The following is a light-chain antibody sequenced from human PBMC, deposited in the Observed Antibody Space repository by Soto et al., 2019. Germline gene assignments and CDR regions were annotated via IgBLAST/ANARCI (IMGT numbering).Light chain of an antibody. V-gene: IGKV3-20*01. CDR2: GSS. J-gene: IGKJ1*01. Sequence: EVVLTQSPGTLSLSPGERGTLSCRASQSVSSYLAWYQQKPGQAPRLLIYGSSTRATGIPDRLSGSGSGTDFALTISRLETEDLAVYYCQQYAKSPTFGQGTKVEI. CDR3: QQYAKSPT. CDR1: QSVSSY.